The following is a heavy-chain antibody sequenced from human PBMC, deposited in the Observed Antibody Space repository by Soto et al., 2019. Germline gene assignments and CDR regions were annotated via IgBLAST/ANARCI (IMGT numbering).Heavy chain of an antibody. CDR3: ARDRGSETGHYYYGMDV. CDR2: INPNSGGT. J-gene: IGHJ6*02. V-gene: IGHV1-2*04. Sequence: ASVKVSCKASGYTFTGYYMHWVRQAPGQGLEWMGWINPNSGGTNYAQKFQGWVTMTRDTSISTAYMELGRLRSDDTAVYYCARDRGSETGHYYYGMDVWGQGTTVTVSS. CDR1: GYTFTGYY. D-gene: IGHD3-10*01.